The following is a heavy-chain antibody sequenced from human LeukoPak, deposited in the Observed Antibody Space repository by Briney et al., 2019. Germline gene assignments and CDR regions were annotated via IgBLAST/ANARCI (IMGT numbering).Heavy chain of an antibody. Sequence: GGSLRLSCAASGFTFSSYSMNWVRQAPGKGLEWVSSISSSSSYIYYADSVKGRFTISRDNAKNSLYLQMSSLRAEDTAVYYCARVLGQWLVNYYYYYMDVWGKGTTVTVSS. J-gene: IGHJ6*03. V-gene: IGHV3-21*01. CDR2: ISSSSSYI. D-gene: IGHD6-19*01. CDR1: GFTFSSYS. CDR3: ARVLGQWLVNYYYYYMDV.